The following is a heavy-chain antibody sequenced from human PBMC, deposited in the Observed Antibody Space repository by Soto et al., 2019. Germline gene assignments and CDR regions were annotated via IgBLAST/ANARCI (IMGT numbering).Heavy chain of an antibody. Sequence: QVQLVQSGAEVKKPGSSVKVSCKASGGTFSSYAISWVRQAPGQGPAWMGGVMPIFGTANYAQKFQGRVTTTADASTSTAYMELSSLIYEDTAVYYCARLATSADYGLSWFDPWGQGTLVTVSS. CDR3: ARLATSADYGLSWFDP. D-gene: IGHD4-17*01. CDR2: VMPIFGTA. V-gene: IGHV1-69*12. J-gene: IGHJ5*02. CDR1: GGTFSSYA.